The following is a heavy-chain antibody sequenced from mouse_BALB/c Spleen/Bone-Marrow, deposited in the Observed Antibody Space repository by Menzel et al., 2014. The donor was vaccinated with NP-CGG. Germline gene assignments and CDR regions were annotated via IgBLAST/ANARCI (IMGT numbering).Heavy chain of an antibody. Sequence: ESGPGLVAPSQSLSITCTISGFSLTSYGVHWVRQPPGKGLEWLTVIWNDGSTTYNSALKSRLTISKDNSKSQVFLKMNSLQTDDTGMYYCAKHGGGYFDYWGQGTSLIVSS. CDR2: IWNDGST. J-gene: IGHJ2*02. CDR1: GFSLTSYG. V-gene: IGHV2-6-1*01. CDR3: AKHGGGYFDY.